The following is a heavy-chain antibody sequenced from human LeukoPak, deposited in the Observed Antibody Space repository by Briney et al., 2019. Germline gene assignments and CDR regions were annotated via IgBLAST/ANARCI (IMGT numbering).Heavy chain of an antibody. J-gene: IGHJ4*02. CDR1: GYTLTELS. V-gene: IGHV1-24*01. Sequence: ASVKVSCKVSGYTLTELSMHWVRQAPGKGLEWMGGFDPEDGETIYAQKFQGRVTMTEDTSTDTAYMELSSLRSEDTAVYYCARLYDCSSTSCPFDYWGQGTLVTVSS. D-gene: IGHD2-2*01. CDR3: ARLYDCSSTSCPFDY. CDR2: FDPEDGET.